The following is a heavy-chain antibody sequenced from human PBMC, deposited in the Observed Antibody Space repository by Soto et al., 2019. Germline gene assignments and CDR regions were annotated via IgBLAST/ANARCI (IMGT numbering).Heavy chain of an antibody. Sequence: QVTLKESGPVLVQPTEPLTLTCTVSGFSLSNARMGVSWILQPPGKALERLAHIFSNDEKSDSTSLKSRLTISKDTYKSQVVLTMTNMEPVDTATYYCARIPDYCSSTSCYVDYDGMDVWGQGTKVTVSS. J-gene: IGHJ6*02. CDR2: IFSNDEK. CDR1: GFSLSNARMG. V-gene: IGHV2-26*01. D-gene: IGHD2-2*01. CDR3: ARIPDYCSSTSCYVDYDGMDV.